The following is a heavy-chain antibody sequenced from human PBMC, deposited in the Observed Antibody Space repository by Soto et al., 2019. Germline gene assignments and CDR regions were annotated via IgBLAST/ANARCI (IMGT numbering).Heavy chain of an antibody. Sequence: PGGSLRLSCAASGFTFSSYGINWVRQAPGKGPAWVSSISGSSRSTDFADSVKGRFTISRDNAKNLVYLQMNSLRAEDTAIYFCARDHASGGYGGMDVWGQGTTVTVSS. V-gene: IGHV3-21*06. CDR3: ARDHASGGYGGMDV. CDR1: GFTFSSYG. D-gene: IGHD2-15*01. CDR2: ISGSSRST. J-gene: IGHJ6*02.